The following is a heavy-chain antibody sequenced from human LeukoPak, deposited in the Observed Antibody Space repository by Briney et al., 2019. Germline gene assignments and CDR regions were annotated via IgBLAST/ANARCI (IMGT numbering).Heavy chain of an antibody. D-gene: IGHD3-3*01. CDR2: IKQDGSEK. CDR1: GFTFSRYG. J-gene: IGHJ4*02. Sequence: GGSLRLSCAASGFTFSRYGMHWVRQAPGKGLEWVANIKQDGSEKYYVDSVKGRFTISRDNAKNSLYLQMNSLRAEDTAVYYCARSPTIFGVVRSLDYWGQGTLVTVSS. V-gene: IGHV3-7*01. CDR3: ARSPTIFGVVRSLDY.